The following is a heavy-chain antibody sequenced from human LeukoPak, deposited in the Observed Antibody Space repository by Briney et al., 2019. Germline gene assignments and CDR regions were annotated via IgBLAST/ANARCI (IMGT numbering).Heavy chain of an antibody. J-gene: IGHJ3*02. V-gene: IGHV5-51*01. CDR2: IYPGDSDI. CDR3: ARHVTTASAARGFDI. CDR1: GYSFSTYR. D-gene: IGHD1-14*01. Sequence: GESLKISCKGSGYSFSTYRIGWVRQMPGKGLEWMGIIYPGDSDIRYSPSFQGQVTMSVDKSIRTAHLQWSSLKASDTAMYYCARHVTTASAARGFDIWGQGTMVTVSS.